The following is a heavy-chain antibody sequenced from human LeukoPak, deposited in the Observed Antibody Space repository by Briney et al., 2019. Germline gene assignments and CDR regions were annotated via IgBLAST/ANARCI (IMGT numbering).Heavy chain of an antibody. CDR2: IYYFEST. J-gene: IGHJ3*02. CDR3: XXXXXXXAGLGALDI. Sequence: ETLSLTCSVSGGPLSYYSWRWLRQPPPRGLEWVGCIYYFESTNYNSSLKSRVPISVDTSDNQFGLPLSSVSDPDRAGYYFXXXXXXXAGLGALDIWGQGTMLSGCS. V-gene: IGHV4-59*03. D-gene: IGHD6-13*01. CDR1: GGPLSYYS.